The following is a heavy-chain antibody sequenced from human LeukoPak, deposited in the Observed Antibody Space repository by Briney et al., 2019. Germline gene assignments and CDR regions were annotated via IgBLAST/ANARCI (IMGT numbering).Heavy chain of an antibody. CDR1: GYTFTTYG. CDR3: ARDLYYDSSGSTWFDP. CDR2: ISAYNGNT. D-gene: IGHD3-22*01. Sequence: GASVKVSCKASGYTFTTYGISWVRQAPGQGLEWMAWISAYNGNTNYAQKLQGRVTMTTDTSTSTAYMELRSLRSDDTAVYYCARDLYYDSSGSTWFDPWGQGTLVTVSS. V-gene: IGHV1-18*01. J-gene: IGHJ5*02.